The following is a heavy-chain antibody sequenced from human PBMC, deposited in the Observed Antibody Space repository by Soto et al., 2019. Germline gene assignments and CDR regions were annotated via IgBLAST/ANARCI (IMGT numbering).Heavy chain of an antibody. D-gene: IGHD3-10*01. Sequence: PSETLSLTCPVSGGSIRSGGYYWSWIRQHPGKGLEWIGYIYYSGSTYYNPSLKSRVTISVDTSKNQFSLKLSSVTAADTAVYYCAREGVGEGFGLILPFYYMDVWGKGTTVTVSS. CDR1: GGSIRSGGYY. CDR2: IYYSGST. CDR3: AREGVGEGFGLILPFYYMDV. V-gene: IGHV4-31*03. J-gene: IGHJ6*03.